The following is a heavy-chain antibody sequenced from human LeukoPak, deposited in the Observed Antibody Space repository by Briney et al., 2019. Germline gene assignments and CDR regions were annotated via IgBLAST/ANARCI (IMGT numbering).Heavy chain of an antibody. D-gene: IGHD3-16*01. CDR2: IWYDGSNK. V-gene: IGHV3-33*03. Sequence: GGSLRLSCAASGFTFSSYGMHWVRQAPGKGLEWVAVIWYDGSNKYYADSVKGRFTVSKDNSKNTVSLQMNSLRVEDTAVYYCATLWGDMDVWGQGTTVSVSS. CDR1: GFTFSSYG. CDR3: ATLWGDMDV. J-gene: IGHJ6*02.